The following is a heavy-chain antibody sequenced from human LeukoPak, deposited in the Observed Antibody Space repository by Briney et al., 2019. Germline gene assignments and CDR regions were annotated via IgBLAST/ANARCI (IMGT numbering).Heavy chain of an antibody. CDR3: ARGAPTKGGTMTPTNWFDP. CDR2: IYYSGST. V-gene: IGHV4-31*03. CDR1: GGSISSGGYY. D-gene: IGHD3-22*01. Sequence: SETLSLTCTVSGGSISSGGYYWSWIRQHPGKGLEWIGYIYYSGSTYYNPSLKSRVTIPVDTSKNQFSLKLSSVTAADTAVYYCARGAPTKGGTMTPTNWFDPWGQGTLVTVSS. J-gene: IGHJ5*02.